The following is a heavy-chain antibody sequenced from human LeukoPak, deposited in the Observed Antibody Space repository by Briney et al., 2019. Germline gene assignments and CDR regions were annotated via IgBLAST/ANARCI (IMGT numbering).Heavy chain of an antibody. CDR2: ISSSGSTE. D-gene: IGHD6-13*01. CDR3: ARQGIAAAGIDY. J-gene: IGHJ4*02. V-gene: IGHV3-11*01. CDR1: GFIFGDYY. Sequence: GGSLRLSCAASGFIFGDYYMSWIRQAPGKGLEWVSYISSSGSTEYYADSVKGRFTISRDNAKNSLYLQMNSLRADDTAVYYCARQGIAAAGIDYWGQGTLVTVSS.